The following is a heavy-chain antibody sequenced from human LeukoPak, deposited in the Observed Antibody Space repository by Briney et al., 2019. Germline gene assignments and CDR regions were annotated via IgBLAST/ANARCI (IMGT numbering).Heavy chain of an antibody. CDR2: IYYDGST. J-gene: IGHJ5*02. V-gene: IGHV4-39*01. CDR3: ARRYCSGGSCPFDP. Sequence: SETLSLTCTVSGGSISSGSYYWGWIRQPPGKGREWIGNIYYDGSTYYNPSLKSRVTISVDTSKNQFSLKLNSVTAADTAVYFCARRYCSGGSCPFDPWGQGTLVTVSS. CDR1: GGSISSGSYY. D-gene: IGHD2-15*01.